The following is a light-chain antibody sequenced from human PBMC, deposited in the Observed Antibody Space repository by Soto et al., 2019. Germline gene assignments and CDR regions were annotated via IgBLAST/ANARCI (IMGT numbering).Light chain of an antibody. V-gene: IGLV2-8*01. Sequence: QSALTQPPSASGSPGQSVTISCTGTSSDVGGYKYVSWYQQHPGKAPKLMIYEVSKRPSGVPDRFSGSKSGNTASLTISGLQAEDEGDYYCSSYAGSILGVFGGGTKVTVL. CDR1: SSDVGGYKY. CDR2: EVS. J-gene: IGLJ3*02. CDR3: SSYAGSILGV.